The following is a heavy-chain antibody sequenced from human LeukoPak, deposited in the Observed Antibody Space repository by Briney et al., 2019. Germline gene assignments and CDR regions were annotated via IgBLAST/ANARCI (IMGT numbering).Heavy chain of an antibody. Sequence: SETLSLTCSVSGGSIGTFHWHWIRQPPGKGLEWIGYIFTTEVTNYSPSLKSRVTISVDTSKNQFSLRLSSVTAADTAVYYCAREPGGARGYSYGYGYYYYMDVWGKGTTVTVSS. D-gene: IGHD5-18*01. CDR2: IFTTEVT. CDR3: AREPGGARGYSYGYGYYYYMDV. V-gene: IGHV4-4*09. J-gene: IGHJ6*03. CDR1: GGSIGTFH.